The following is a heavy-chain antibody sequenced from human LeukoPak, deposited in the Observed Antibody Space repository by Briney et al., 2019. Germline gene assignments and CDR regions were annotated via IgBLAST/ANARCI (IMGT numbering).Heavy chain of an antibody. J-gene: IGHJ5*02. CDR1: GYTCTGYY. Sequence: GASVKVSCKASGYTCTGYYMHWVRQAPGQGLEWMGWINPNSGGTNYAQKFQGRVTMTRDTSISTAYMELSRLRSDDTAVYYCARDRKAIVVVTAIPRYNWFDPWGQGTLVTVSS. CDR2: INPNSGGT. V-gene: IGHV1-2*02. D-gene: IGHD2-21*02. CDR3: ARDRKAIVVVTAIPRYNWFDP.